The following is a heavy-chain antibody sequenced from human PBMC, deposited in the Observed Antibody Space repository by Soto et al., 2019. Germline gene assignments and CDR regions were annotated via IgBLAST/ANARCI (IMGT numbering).Heavy chain of an antibody. CDR3: ARGMTNYYETSGGGMDV. J-gene: IGHJ6*02. CDR1: GESFSGYH. D-gene: IGHD3-22*01. Sequence: SETLSLTCAVYGESFSGYHWSWIRQPPGKGPEWIGEINHSGSTNYNPSLKSRVTISVDTSKNQFSLRLSSVTAADTAVYHCARGMTNYYETSGGGMDVWGQGTTVTVSS. CDR2: INHSGST. V-gene: IGHV4-34*01.